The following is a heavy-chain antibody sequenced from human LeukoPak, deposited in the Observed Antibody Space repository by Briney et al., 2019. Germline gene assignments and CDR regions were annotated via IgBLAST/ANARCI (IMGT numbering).Heavy chain of an antibody. V-gene: IGHV4-31*03. CDR2: IYYSGST. D-gene: IGHD2-15*01. J-gene: IGHJ4*02. Sequence: PSETLSLTCTVSGGSISSGGYYWSWIRQHPGKGLEWIGYIYYSGSTYYNPSLKSRVTISVDTSKNQFSLKLSSVTAADTAVYYCAGQEVVAAGFDCWGQGTLVTVSS. CDR3: AGQEVVAAGFDC. CDR1: GGSISSGGYY.